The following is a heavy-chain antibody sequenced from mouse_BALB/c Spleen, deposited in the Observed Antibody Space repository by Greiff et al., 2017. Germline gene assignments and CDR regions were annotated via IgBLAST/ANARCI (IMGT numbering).Heavy chain of an antibody. Sequence: EVQRVESGGGLVQPGGSRKLSCAASGFTFSSFGMHWVRQAPEKGLEWVAYISSGSSTIYYADTVKGRFTISRDNPKNTLFLQMTSLRSEDTAMYYCARSMVGYYAMDYWGQGTSVTVSS. CDR1: GFTFSSFG. D-gene: IGHD1-1*02. J-gene: IGHJ4*01. V-gene: IGHV5-17*02. CDR2: ISSGSSTI. CDR3: ARSMVGYYAMDY.